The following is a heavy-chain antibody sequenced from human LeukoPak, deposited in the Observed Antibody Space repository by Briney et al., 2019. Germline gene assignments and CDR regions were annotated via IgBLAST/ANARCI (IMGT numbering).Heavy chain of an antibody. V-gene: IGHV3-7*01. CDR1: GFTFSSYW. CDR3: AREVVSSGWYRGTYFDY. Sequence: GESLRLSCAASGFTFSSYWMSWVRQAPGKGLEWVANIKQDGSEKYYVDSVKGRFTISRDNAKNSLYLQMNSLRAEDTAVYYCAREVVSSGWYRGTYFDYWGQGTLVTVSS. CDR2: IKQDGSEK. J-gene: IGHJ4*02. D-gene: IGHD6-19*01.